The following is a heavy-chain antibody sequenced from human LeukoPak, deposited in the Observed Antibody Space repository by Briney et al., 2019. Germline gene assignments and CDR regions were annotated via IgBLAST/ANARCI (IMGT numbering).Heavy chain of an antibody. Sequence: AGGSLRLSCAASGFTFSSYAMNWVRQAPGKGLEWVSSISGSGGNTYYADSVKGRFTISRDNSKNTLYLQMNSLKTEDTAVYYCTTDQYDILTGYCDYWGQGTLVTVSS. V-gene: IGHV3-23*01. D-gene: IGHD3-9*01. CDR2: ISGSGGNT. CDR1: GFTFSSYA. J-gene: IGHJ4*02. CDR3: TTDQYDILTGYCDY.